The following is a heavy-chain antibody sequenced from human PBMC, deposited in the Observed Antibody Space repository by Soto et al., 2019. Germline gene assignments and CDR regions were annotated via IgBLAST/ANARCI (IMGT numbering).Heavy chain of an antibody. J-gene: IGHJ4*02. D-gene: IGHD3-9*01. CDR3: ARLEGLATISYYFDF. CDR2: FYYRGNA. CDR1: DDSINSDKYY. V-gene: IGHV4-39*01. Sequence: SETLSLTCSVSDDSINSDKYYWGWIRQPPGKGLEWIGSFYYRGNAYYNPSLQARVTISLDKSKSQFSLKLNSVTAADSAVYFCARLEGLATISYYFDFWGPGALVTVSS.